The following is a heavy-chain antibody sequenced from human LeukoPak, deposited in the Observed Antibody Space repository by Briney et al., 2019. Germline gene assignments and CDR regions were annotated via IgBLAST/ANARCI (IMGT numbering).Heavy chain of an antibody. CDR3: ARGRSYYYGSGSYRGWFDP. CDR2: IIPILGIA. V-gene: IGHV1-69*04. Sequence: EASVKVSCKASGGTFSSYAISWVRQAPGQGLEWMGRIIPILGIANYAQKFQGRVTMTRNTSISTAYMELSSLRSEDTAVYYCARGRSYYYGSGSYRGWFDPWGQGTLVTVSS. CDR1: GGTFSSYA. D-gene: IGHD3-10*01. J-gene: IGHJ5*02.